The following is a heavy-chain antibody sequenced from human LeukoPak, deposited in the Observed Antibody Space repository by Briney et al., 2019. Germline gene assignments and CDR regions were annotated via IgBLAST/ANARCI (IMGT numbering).Heavy chain of an antibody. D-gene: IGHD3-9*01. CDR1: GGTFSSYA. J-gene: IGHJ4*02. CDR2: ISAHNGNT. Sequence: ASVKVSCKASGGTFSSYAISWVRQAPGQGLEWMGWISAHNGNTNYAQKFQGRVTMTTDTSTSTAYMELRTLRSDDTAVYFCARDEDTDILTGYERFDYWGQGTLVTVSS. CDR3: ARDEDTDILTGYERFDY. V-gene: IGHV1-18*01.